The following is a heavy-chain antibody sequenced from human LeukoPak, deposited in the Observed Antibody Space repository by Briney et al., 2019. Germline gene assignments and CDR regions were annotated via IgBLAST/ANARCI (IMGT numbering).Heavy chain of an antibody. CDR1: GYTFISYD. CDR3: ARSLRFLEWLSAFDY. CDR2: VSAYKGNA. J-gene: IGHJ4*02. D-gene: IGHD3-3*01. V-gene: IGHV1-18*01. Sequence: GASATVSCKASGYTFISYDISWVRQAPGQGLEWMGWVSAYKGNANYAQKFQGRVTMTTDTSTSTAYMELRSLRSDDTAVYYCARSLRFLEWLSAFDYWGQGTLVTVSS.